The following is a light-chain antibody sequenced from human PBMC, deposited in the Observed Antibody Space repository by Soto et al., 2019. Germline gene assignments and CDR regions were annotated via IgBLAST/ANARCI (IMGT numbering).Light chain of an antibody. CDR1: SSNIGAGYD. V-gene: IGLV1-40*01. Sequence: QSVLTQPPSVSGAPGQRVTISCTGSSSNIGAGYDVHWYQQLPGTAPKLLIFGNGNRPSGVPDRFSGFKSGTSASLVITGLQAEDDADYYCQSYVSTLNGHVLFGGGTKLTVL. CDR3: QSYVSTLNGHVL. CDR2: GNG. J-gene: IGLJ2*01.